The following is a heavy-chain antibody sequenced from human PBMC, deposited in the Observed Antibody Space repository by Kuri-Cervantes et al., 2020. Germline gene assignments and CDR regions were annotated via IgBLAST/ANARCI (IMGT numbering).Heavy chain of an antibody. CDR1: GGSFSGYY. CDR3: ARDRLAMVV. J-gene: IGHJ4*02. D-gene: IGHD5-18*01. Sequence: SETLSLTCAVYGGSFSGYYWSWIRQPPGKGLEWIGEINHSGSTNYNPSLKSRVTISADTSKNQFSLKLSSVTAADTAVYYCARDRLAMVVWGQGALVTVSS. V-gene: IGHV4-34*01. CDR2: INHSGST.